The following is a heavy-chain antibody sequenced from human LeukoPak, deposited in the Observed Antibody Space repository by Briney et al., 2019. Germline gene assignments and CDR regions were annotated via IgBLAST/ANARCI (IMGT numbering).Heavy chain of an antibody. D-gene: IGHD1-20*01. V-gene: IGHV5-51*01. J-gene: IGHJ3*02. CDR1: GYSFTSYW. CDR3: ARHKITGTSYDAFDI. CDR2: VYPGDSDT. Sequence: GVSLKISCKGSGYSFTSYWIGWVRQMPGKGLEWMGIVYPGDSDTRYSPSLQGQVTISADKSISTAYLQWSSLKASDTAMYYCARHKITGTSYDAFDIWGQGTMVTVSS.